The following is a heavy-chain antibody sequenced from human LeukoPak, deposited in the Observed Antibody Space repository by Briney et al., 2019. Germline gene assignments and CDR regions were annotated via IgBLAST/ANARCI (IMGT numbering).Heavy chain of an antibody. Sequence: GESLKISCKGFGYTFTSYWIGWVRQMPGKGLGWMGIIYPGDSDTTYSPSFQGQVTISADKSITTAYLQWSSLKASDTAIYYCARRLMYYYDSSGYDVAFDIWGQGTMVTVSS. CDR2: IYPGDSDT. V-gene: IGHV5-51*01. CDR3: ARRLMYYYDSSGYDVAFDI. D-gene: IGHD3-22*01. J-gene: IGHJ3*02. CDR1: GYTFTSYW.